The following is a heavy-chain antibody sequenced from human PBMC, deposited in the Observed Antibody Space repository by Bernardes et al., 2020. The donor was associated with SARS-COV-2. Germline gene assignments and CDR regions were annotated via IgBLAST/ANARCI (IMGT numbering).Heavy chain of an antibody. CDR3: ARTNYDFWSDYYPGMDV. CDR2: IYPDDSDT. CDR1: GYNFPTNW. Sequence: GESRKISCKGSGYNFPTNWIGWVRQMPGKGLEWMGIIYPDDSDTRYSPAFQGRVTISADKSTSATFLHWSNLEASDTATYFCARTNYDFWSDYYPGMDVWGQGTTVTVSS. J-gene: IGHJ6*02. V-gene: IGHV5-51*01. D-gene: IGHD3-3*01.